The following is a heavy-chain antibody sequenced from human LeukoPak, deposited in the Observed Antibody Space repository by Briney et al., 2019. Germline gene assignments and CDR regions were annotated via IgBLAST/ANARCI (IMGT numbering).Heavy chain of an antibody. Sequence: SETLSLTCTVSGGSIRSYYWSWIRQPPGKGLGWIGYIFYAGSTTYNPSLKSRVTLSIDTSKNQFSLKLNSVTAADTAVYYCASGERGYSYGPLDYWGQGTLVTVSS. CDR1: GGSIRSYY. CDR2: IFYAGST. J-gene: IGHJ4*02. CDR3: ASGERGYSYGPLDY. D-gene: IGHD5-18*01. V-gene: IGHV4-59*08.